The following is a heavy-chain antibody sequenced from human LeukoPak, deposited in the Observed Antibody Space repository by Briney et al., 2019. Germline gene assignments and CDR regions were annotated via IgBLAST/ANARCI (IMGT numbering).Heavy chain of an antibody. D-gene: IGHD6-19*01. Sequence: GGSLRLSCTASGFTFGDYAMSWFRQAPGKGLEWVGFIRSKAYGGTTAYAASVKGRFTISRDDSKSIAYLQMNSLKTEDTAVYYCTAAEYSNGWYSPNPADYWGQGTLVTVSS. J-gene: IGHJ4*02. CDR1: GFTFGDYA. V-gene: IGHV3-49*03. CDR2: IRSKAYGGTT. CDR3: TAAEYSNGWYSPNPADY.